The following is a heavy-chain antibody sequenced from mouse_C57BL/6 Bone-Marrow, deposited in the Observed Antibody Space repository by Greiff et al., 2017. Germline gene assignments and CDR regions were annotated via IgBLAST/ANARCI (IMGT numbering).Heavy chain of an antibody. D-gene: IGHD1-1*01. Sequence: EVQLVESEGGLVQPGSSMKLSCTASGFTFSDYYMAWVRQVPEKGLEWVANINYDGSSTYYLDSLKSRFIISRDNAKNILYLQMSSLKSEDTATYYCARDHGSSMDYWGQGTSVTVSS. V-gene: IGHV5-16*01. CDR2: INYDGSST. CDR3: ARDHGSSMDY. J-gene: IGHJ4*01. CDR1: GFTFSDYY.